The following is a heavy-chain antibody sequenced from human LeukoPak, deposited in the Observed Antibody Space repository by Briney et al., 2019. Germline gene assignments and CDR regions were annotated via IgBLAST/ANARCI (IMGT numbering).Heavy chain of an antibody. CDR2: IYQSGST. Sequence: PSETLSLTRAVSGASISSDPYSWSWIRQPPGKGLEWIGYIYQSGSTSYNPSLKSRVTIPVDRSKNQFSLRLRAVTAADTAVYYCAVGDSSGYYFNFDYWGQGTLVTVSA. D-gene: IGHD3-22*01. V-gene: IGHV4-30-2*01. CDR1: GASISSDPYS. CDR3: AVGDSSGYYFNFDY. J-gene: IGHJ4*02.